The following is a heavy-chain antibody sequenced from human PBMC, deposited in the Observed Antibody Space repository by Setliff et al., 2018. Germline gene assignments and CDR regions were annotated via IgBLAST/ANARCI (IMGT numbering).Heavy chain of an antibody. CDR1: GYEFNNYG. V-gene: IGHV1-18*01. D-gene: IGHD2-8*01. J-gene: IGHJ4*02. CDR2: INAYNGNT. Sequence: RASVKVSCKASGYEFNNYGIAWVRQAPGQGLEWMGWINAYNGNTFYAPKLQGRVTMTTDASTATAYLELRSLRSDDTAIYFCSRLVRYCTTTTCQTLSGGEHWGQGTLVTVSS. CDR3: SRLVRYCTTTTCQTLSGGEH.